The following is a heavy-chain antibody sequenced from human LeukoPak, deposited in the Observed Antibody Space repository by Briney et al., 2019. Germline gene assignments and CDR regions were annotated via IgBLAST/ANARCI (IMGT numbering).Heavy chain of an antibody. Sequence: GGSLRLSCAASGFTFSTYSMNWVRQAPGKGLEWLSSISSSSIYIYYADSVKGRFTISRDNSKNTLYLQMNSLRAEDTAVYYCARDPGGIRGAFDIWGQGTMVSVST. V-gene: IGHV3-21*01. J-gene: IGHJ3*02. CDR2: ISSSSIYI. D-gene: IGHD1-14*01. CDR3: ARDPGGIRGAFDI. CDR1: GFTFSTYS.